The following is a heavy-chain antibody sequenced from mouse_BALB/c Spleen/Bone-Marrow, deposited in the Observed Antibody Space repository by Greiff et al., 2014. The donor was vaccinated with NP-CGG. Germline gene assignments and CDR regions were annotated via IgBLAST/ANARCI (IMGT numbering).Heavy chain of an antibody. Sequence: EVKLVESGPELVKPGASVKMSCKASGYTFTSYVIHWVKQKPGQGLEWIGYINPYNDATKFNERFKGKATLTSDKSSSTAYMVLSSLTSEDSAVYYCAREGVDYSDYWGQGTTLTVSS. CDR2: INPYNDAT. CDR1: GYTFTSYV. V-gene: IGHV1-14*01. J-gene: IGHJ2*01. CDR3: AREGVDYSDY.